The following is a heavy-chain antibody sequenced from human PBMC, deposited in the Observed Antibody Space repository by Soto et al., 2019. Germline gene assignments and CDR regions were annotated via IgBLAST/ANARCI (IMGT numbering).Heavy chain of an antibody. CDR3: ARQSTGNYDAFDI. V-gene: IGHV4-59*01. J-gene: IGHJ3*02. D-gene: IGHD1-7*01. CDR1: GVTISNDY. Sequence: QLQLQESAPGLVKPSETLSLTCTVSGVTISNDYWSWIRQSPGKGVEWIGYIYSRGSTKYNPSLKSRVTISIDTSKNQSSLKVTSVTPADTAVYYCARQSTGNYDAFDIWGQGTVVTVSA. CDR2: IYSRGST.